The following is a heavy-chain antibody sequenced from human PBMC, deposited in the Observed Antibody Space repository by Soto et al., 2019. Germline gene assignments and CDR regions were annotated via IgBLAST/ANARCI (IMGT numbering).Heavy chain of an antibody. D-gene: IGHD4-17*01. J-gene: IGHJ6*02. V-gene: IGHV2-26*01. CDR3: ARLDGDYNYYAMDV. Sequence: QVTLKASGPVLVKPTETLTLTCTVSGFSLSNPTMGVSWIRQPPGKPQEWLAHFFSDAERSSSASMHSRLIMSTDNSGSQVVLTMTNMDPVDTATYFCARLDGDYNYYAMDVWGQGTTVTVSS. CDR1: GFSLSNPTMG. CDR2: FFSDAER.